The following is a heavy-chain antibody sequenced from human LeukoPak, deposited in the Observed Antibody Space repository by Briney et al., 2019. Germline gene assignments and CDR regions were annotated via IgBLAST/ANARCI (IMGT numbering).Heavy chain of an antibody. CDR1: GGSISSSSYY. CDR2: IYYSGST. CDR3: ARPAGDMAARPHYFDY. Sequence: SETLSLTCTVSGGSISSSSYYWGWIRQPPGKGLEWIGSIYYSGSTYYNPSLKSRVTISVDTSKNQFSLKLSSVTAADTAVYYCARPAGDMAARPHYFDYWGQGTLVTVSS. D-gene: IGHD6-6*01. J-gene: IGHJ4*02. V-gene: IGHV4-39*01.